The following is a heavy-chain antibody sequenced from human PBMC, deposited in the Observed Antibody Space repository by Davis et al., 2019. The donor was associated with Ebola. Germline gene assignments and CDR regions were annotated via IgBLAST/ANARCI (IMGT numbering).Heavy chain of an antibody. CDR3: ARRSYGDDFGVKNFEH. J-gene: IGHJ4*02. Sequence: GESLKISCAASGFTFSSYAMSWVRQAPGKGLEWVSAISGSGGSTYYADSVKGRFTISRDNSKNTLYLQMNSLRAEDTAVYYCARRSYGDDFGVKNFEHWGQGTLVTVSS. V-gene: IGHV3-23*01. CDR2: ISGSGGST. CDR1: GFTFSSYA. D-gene: IGHD4-17*01.